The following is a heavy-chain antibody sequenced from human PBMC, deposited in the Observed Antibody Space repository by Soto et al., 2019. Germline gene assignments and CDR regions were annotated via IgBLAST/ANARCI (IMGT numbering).Heavy chain of an antibody. D-gene: IGHD3-22*01. Sequence: AASVKVSCKASGYTFTSYYMHWVRQAPGQGLEWMGIINPSGGSTSYAQKFQGRVTMTRDTSTSTVYMELSSLRSEDTAVYYCARGELGYYYDSSGYYLAYWGQGTLVTVSS. V-gene: IGHV1-46*01. CDR1: GYTFTSYY. CDR2: INPSGGST. CDR3: ARGELGYYYDSSGYYLAY. J-gene: IGHJ4*02.